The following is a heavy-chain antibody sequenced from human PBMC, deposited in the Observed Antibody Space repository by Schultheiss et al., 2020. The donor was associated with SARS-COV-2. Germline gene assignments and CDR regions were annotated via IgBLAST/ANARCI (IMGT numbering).Heavy chain of an antibody. CDR3: ARDPQGDNYYDSSGYYDAFDI. CDR2: IIPIFGTA. V-gene: IGHV1-69*13. Sequence: SVKVSCKASGGTFSSYAISWVRQAPGQGLEWMGGIIPIFGTANYAQKFQGRVTITADESTSTAYMELSSLRSEDTAVYYCARDPQGDNYYDSSGYYDAFDIWGQGTMVTVSS. D-gene: IGHD3-22*01. CDR1: GGTFSSYA. J-gene: IGHJ3*02.